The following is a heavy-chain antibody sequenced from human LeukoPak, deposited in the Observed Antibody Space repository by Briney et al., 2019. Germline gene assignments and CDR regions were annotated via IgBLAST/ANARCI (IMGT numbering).Heavy chain of an antibody. CDR3: ATPVSLIYY. CDR2: ISGSGGST. Sequence: GGSLTLSCTASDFAFTSSGMSWVRQAPGKGLEWVSAISGSGGSTYYADSVKGRFTISRDNSKNTLYLQMNSLRAEDTAVYYCATPVSLIYYWGQGTLVTVSS. D-gene: IGHD3-16*01. CDR1: DFAFTSSG. J-gene: IGHJ4*02. V-gene: IGHV3-23*01.